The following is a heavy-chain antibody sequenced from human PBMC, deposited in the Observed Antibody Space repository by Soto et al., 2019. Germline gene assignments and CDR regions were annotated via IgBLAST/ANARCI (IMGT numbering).Heavy chain of an antibody. Sequence: QVQLQQWGAGLLKPSETLSLTCAVYGGSFSGYYWSWIRQPPGKGLEWIGEINHSGSTNYNPSLNRRVTISFDTSRNQFSLKLSSVTAADTAVYYCARGQVMVFGVVTSTCWFDPWGQGTLVTVSS. V-gene: IGHV4-34*01. D-gene: IGHD3-3*01. CDR3: ARGQVMVFGVVTSTCWFDP. CDR2: INHSGST. J-gene: IGHJ5*02. CDR1: GGSFSGYY.